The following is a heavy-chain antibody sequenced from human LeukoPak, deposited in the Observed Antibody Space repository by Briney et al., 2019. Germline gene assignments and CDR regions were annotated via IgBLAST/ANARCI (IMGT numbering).Heavy chain of an antibody. D-gene: IGHD6-19*01. CDR3: AKAIHGDYSSGSFDY. CDR2: ISSSSSTI. CDR1: GFTFSSYS. J-gene: IGHJ4*02. V-gene: IGHV3-48*01. Sequence: PGGSLRLSCAASGFTFSSYSMNWVRQAPGKGLEWVSYISSSSSTIYYADSVKGRFTISRDNAKNSLYLQMNSLRAEDTALYYCAKAIHGDYSSGSFDYWGQGTLVTVSS.